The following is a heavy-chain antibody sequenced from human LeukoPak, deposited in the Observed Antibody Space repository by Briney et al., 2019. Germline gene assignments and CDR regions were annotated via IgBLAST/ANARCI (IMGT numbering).Heavy chain of an antibody. CDR3: ARATRDSGWYFDY. J-gene: IGHJ4*02. CDR1: GYTFTGYY. CDR2: INPNSGGT. D-gene: IGHD6-19*01. V-gene: IGHV1-2*02. Sequence: GASVKVSCKASGYTFTGYYMHWVRQAPGQGLEWMGWINPNSGGTNYAQKFQGRVTMTRDTSISTAYMELRRLRSDDTAVYYCARATRDSGWYFDYWGQGTLVTVSS.